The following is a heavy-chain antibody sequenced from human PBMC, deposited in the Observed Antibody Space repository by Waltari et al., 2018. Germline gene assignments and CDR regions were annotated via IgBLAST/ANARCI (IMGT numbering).Heavy chain of an antibody. D-gene: IGHD1-26*01. V-gene: IGHV1-18*01. J-gene: IGHJ6*02. Sequence: QVQLVQSGAEVKKPGASVKVSCKASGYTFSSYAISWVRQAPGQGLEWMGWISAYNGQTNYAEKLQGRVTMTTDTSTSTAHMELRSLRSDDTAVYYCARPSLGQYYYLGMDVWGQGTTITVSS. CDR2: ISAYNGQT. CDR1: GYTFSSYA. CDR3: ARPSLGQYYYLGMDV.